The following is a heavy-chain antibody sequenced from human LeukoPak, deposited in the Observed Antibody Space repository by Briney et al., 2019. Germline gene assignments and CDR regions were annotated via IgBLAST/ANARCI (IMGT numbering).Heavy chain of an antibody. D-gene: IGHD6-6*01. CDR1: GYTFTSYD. V-gene: IGHV1-8*03. CDR3: ARGTISSAYSSSSVVDY. J-gene: IGHJ4*02. CDR2: MNPNSGNT. Sequence: ASVKVSRKASGYTFTSYDINWVRQATGQGLEWMGWMNPNSGNTGYAQKFQGRVTITRNTSISTAYMELSSLRSEDTAVYYCARGTISSAYSSSSVVDYWGQGTLVAVSS.